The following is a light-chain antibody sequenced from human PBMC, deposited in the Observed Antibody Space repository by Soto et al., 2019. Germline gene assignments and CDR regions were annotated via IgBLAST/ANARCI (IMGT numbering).Light chain of an antibody. J-gene: IGLJ1*01. CDR1: SSDVGGYDY. V-gene: IGLV2-14*01. Sequence: QSVLTQPASVSGSPGQSIAISCTGTSSDVGGYDYVSWYQQHPDKAPKLMIYEVTKRPSGVSNRFSGSKSGNTASLTISGLQHEDEADYYCSSHTSGNTRVFGSGTKLTVL. CDR3: SSHTSGNTRV. CDR2: EVT.